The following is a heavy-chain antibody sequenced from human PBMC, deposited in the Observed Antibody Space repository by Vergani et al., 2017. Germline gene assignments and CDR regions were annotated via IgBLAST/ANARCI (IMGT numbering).Heavy chain of an antibody. Sequence: QVQLQESGPGLVKHSETLSLTCTVSGGSISSYYWSWIRQPPGKGLEWIGYIYYSGSTNYNPSLKSRVTISVDTSKNQFSLKLSSVTAADTAVYYCARGGDIGGWFDPWGQGTLVTVSS. V-gene: IGHV4-59*01. J-gene: IGHJ5*02. CDR3: ARGGDIGGWFDP. CDR2: IYYSGST. CDR1: GGSISSYY. D-gene: IGHD5-12*01.